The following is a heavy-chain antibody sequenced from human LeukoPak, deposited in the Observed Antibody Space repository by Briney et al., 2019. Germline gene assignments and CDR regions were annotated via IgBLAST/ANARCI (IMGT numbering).Heavy chain of an antibody. CDR2: IYHSGST. V-gene: IGHV4-38-2*01. D-gene: IGHD2-2*01. Sequence: SETLSLTCAVSGYSISSGYYWGWIRPPPGKGLKWIGSIYHSGSTYYNPSLKSRVTISVDTSKNQFSLKLSSVTAADTAVYYCASAVVPAAAFDIWGQGTMVTVSS. CDR1: GYSISSGYY. CDR3: ASAVVPAAAFDI. J-gene: IGHJ3*02.